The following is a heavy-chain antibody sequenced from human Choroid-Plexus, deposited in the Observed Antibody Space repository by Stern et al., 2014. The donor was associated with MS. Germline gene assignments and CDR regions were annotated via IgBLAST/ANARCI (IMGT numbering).Heavy chain of an antibody. CDR3: AKDRQYLTYFFDH. J-gene: IGHJ5*02. CDR2: VSYDGSNK. CDR1: GFTFGRCA. Sequence: QVQLVESGGGVVQPGRPLRLSCVASGFTFGRCAMHWVRQAPGKGLEWVAGVSYDGSNKHYADSVKGRFTISRDNSQNTLYMQMSSLRPEDTAVYYCAKDRQYLTYFFDHWGQGSLVTVSS. V-gene: IGHV3-30*18. D-gene: IGHD2/OR15-2a*01.